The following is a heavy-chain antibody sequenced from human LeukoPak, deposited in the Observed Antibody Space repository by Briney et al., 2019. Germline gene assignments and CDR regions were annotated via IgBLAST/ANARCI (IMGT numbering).Heavy chain of an antibody. CDR3: ARGLGSEQWLVQGDY. CDR2: ISAYNGNT. CDR1: GYTFTSYG. D-gene: IGHD6-19*01. J-gene: IGHJ4*02. Sequence: GASVKVSCKASGYTFTSYGISWVRQAPGQGLEWMGWISAYNGNTNYAQKLQGRVTMTTDTSTSTAYMELRSLRSDDTAVYYCARGLGSEQWLVQGDYWGQGTLVTVSS. V-gene: IGHV1-18*01.